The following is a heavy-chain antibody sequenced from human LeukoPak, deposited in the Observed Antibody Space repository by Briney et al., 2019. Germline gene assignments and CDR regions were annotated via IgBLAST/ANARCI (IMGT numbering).Heavy chain of an antibody. CDR2: LSGAGDRT. V-gene: IGHV3-23*01. D-gene: IGHD2-15*01. Sequence: PGGSLRLSCAASGFTFSSYAMTWVRQAPGKGLEWVSALSGAGDRTYYADSVKGRFTISSDNSKTTLYLQMNSLRAEDTAVYYCAKCPSPRPTYCSGGICYSNHNSGMDVWGQGTTVTVSS. CDR1: GFTFSSYA. CDR3: AKCPSPRPTYCSGGICYSNHNSGMDV. J-gene: IGHJ6*02.